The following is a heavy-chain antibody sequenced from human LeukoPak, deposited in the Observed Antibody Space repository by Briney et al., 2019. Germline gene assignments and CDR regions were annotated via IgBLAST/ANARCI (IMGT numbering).Heavy chain of an antibody. CDR1: GYTFNSYY. D-gene: IGHD2-2*01. CDR2: INPSGGST. CDR3: ARPYCSSTSCNWFDP. J-gene: IGHJ5*02. Sequence: SVTLSCKASGYTFNSYYMHWVRQAPAQGLERMGIINPSGGSTSYAQKFQGRVTMTRDTSTSTVYMELSSLRSEDTAVYCCARPYCSSTSCNWFDPWGQGTLVTVSS. V-gene: IGHV1-46*02.